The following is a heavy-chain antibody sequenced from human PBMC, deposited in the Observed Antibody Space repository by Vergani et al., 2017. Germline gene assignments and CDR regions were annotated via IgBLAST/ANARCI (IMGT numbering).Heavy chain of an antibody. CDR3: ARHRGWGLVVVAATPWYYYYGMDV. Sequence: EVQLVQSGAEVKKPGESLKISCQGSGYSITNYWIAWVRQRPGKGLEWMGIIYAGDSDVRYSPSFQGQVTMSVDKSLSTAYLQWSSLKASDTAMYYCARHRGWGLVVVAATPWYYYYGMDVWGQGP. CDR1: GYSITNYW. V-gene: IGHV5-51*01. J-gene: IGHJ6*02. D-gene: IGHD2-15*01. CDR2: IYAGDSDV.